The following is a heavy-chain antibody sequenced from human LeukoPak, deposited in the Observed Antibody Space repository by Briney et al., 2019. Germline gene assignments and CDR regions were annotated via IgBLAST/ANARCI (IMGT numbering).Heavy chain of an antibody. J-gene: IGHJ4*02. CDR1: GFTFSRSS. CDR2: IKEDGRVE. V-gene: IGHV3-7*01. Sequence: PGGSLRLSCAGSGFTFSRSSMAWVRQAPGRGLEWVATIKEDGRVEYYMDSVKGRFTISRDNAEKSLYLQMNSLRAEDTAAYYCAKLLGDVTTFDYWGQGTLVTVSS. D-gene: IGHD3-16*01. CDR3: AKLLGDVTTFDY.